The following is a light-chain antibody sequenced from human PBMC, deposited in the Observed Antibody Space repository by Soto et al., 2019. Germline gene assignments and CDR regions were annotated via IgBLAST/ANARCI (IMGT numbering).Light chain of an antibody. CDR3: QQYNSYPKT. Sequence: DVQMTQSTSTLSASTGDTVTITCRASQTVVSWLAWYHQKPGRPPKLLIYMASILESGVPSRFSGRGSGTEFTLTISGLQPYDLGTYYCQQYNSYPKTVGERTKLDI. V-gene: IGKV1-5*03. J-gene: IGKJ2*01. CDR1: QTVVSW. CDR2: MAS.